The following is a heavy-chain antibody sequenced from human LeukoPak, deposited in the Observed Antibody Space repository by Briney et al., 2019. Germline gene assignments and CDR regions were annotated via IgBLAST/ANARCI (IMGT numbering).Heavy chain of an antibody. CDR2: INHSGST. Sequence: SETLSLTCAVYGGSFSGYYWSWIRQPPGKGLEWIGEINHSGSTNYNPSLKSRVTISVDTSKNQFSLKLSSVTAADAAVYYCARTDFWSGSLFDYWGQGTLVTVSS. V-gene: IGHV4-34*01. D-gene: IGHD3-3*01. CDR1: GGSFSGYY. CDR3: ARTDFWSGSLFDY. J-gene: IGHJ4*02.